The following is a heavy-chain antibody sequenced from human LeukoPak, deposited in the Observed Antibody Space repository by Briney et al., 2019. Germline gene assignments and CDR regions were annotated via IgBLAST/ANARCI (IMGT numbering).Heavy chain of an antibody. CDR1: GFSFSSYL. J-gene: IGHJ3*02. CDR3: ARERLENCNDGSCPDALDI. CDR2: IGFDVSKI. V-gene: IGHV3-33*01. D-gene: IGHD2-15*01. Sequence: GRSLRLSCAASGFSFSSYLMHWVRQAPGKGLEWVALIGFDVSKIYYADSVKGRFTIPRDNSKNTLYLQMNSLRDEDTAVYFCARERLENCNDGSCPDALDIWGQGTMVTISS.